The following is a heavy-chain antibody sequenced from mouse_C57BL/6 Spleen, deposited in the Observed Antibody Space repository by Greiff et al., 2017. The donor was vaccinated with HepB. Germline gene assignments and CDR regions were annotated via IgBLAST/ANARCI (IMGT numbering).Heavy chain of an antibody. Sequence: VQLKESGPGLVKPSQSLSLTCSVTGYSITSGYYWNWIRQFPGNKLEWMGYISYDGSNNYNPSLKNRISITRDTSKNQFFLKLNSVTTEDTATYYCARDITTVSYAMDYWGQGTSVTVSS. CDR1: GYSITSGYY. J-gene: IGHJ4*01. CDR2: ISYDGSN. V-gene: IGHV3-6*01. CDR3: ARDITTVSYAMDY. D-gene: IGHD1-1*01.